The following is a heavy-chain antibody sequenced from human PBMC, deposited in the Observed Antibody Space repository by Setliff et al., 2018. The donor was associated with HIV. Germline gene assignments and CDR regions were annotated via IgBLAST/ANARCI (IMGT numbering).Heavy chain of an antibody. D-gene: IGHD2-8*01. CDR2: IYTSGCT. Sequence: SETLSLTCTVSGGSIGSGYYYWSWIRQPAGKGLEWIGHIYTSGCTNYNPSLKSRVTISVDTSTNQFSLDLTSVTAADTAVYFCAGEIAPAARLPNVGGPPPPGYYHYMDVWGKGTTVTVSS. J-gene: IGHJ6*03. V-gene: IGHV4-61*09. CDR3: AGEIAPAARLPNVGGPPPPGYYHYMDV. CDR1: GGSIGSGYYY.